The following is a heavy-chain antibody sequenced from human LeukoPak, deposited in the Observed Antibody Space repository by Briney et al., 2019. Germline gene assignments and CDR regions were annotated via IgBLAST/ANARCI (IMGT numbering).Heavy chain of an antibody. CDR2: INHSGST. J-gene: IGHJ6*02. D-gene: IGHD3-3*01. CDR3: ARGRRPGYDFWSGPYYYYGMDV. Sequence: SETLSLTCTVSGGSISSYYWSWIRQPPGKGLEWIGEINHSGSTNYNPSLKSRVTISVDTSKNQFSLKLSSVTAADTAVYYCARGRRPGYDFWSGPYYYYGMDVWGQGTTVTVSS. CDR1: GGSISSYY. V-gene: IGHV4-34*01.